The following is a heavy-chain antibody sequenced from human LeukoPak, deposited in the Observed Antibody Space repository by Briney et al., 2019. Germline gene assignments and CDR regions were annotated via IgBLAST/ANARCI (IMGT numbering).Heavy chain of an antibody. D-gene: IGHD5-18*01. CDR1: GYTFTVHY. V-gene: IGHV1-2*02. CDR3: ARDKGSGYLPFDF. CDR2: INPNSGDA. J-gene: IGHJ4*02. Sequence: ASVKVSCKASGYTFTVHYIHWVRQAPGQGPEWMGWINPNSGDANYPQKFQGRVAMTRDTSISTAYMEMSSLRSDDTAVYYCARDKGSGYLPFDFWGQGTLVTVSS.